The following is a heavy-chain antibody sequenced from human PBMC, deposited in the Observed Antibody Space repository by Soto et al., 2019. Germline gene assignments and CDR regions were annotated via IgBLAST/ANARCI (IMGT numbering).Heavy chain of an antibody. CDR2: INHSGST. Sequence: SETLSLTCAVYGGSFSGYYWSWIRQPPGKGLEWIGEINHSGSTNYNPSLKSRVTISVDTSKNQFSLKLSSVTAADTAVYYCARGSKDSSSWYYGMDVWGQGTTVTVSS. V-gene: IGHV4-34*01. J-gene: IGHJ6*02. CDR1: GGSFSGYY. CDR3: ARGSKDSSSWYYGMDV. D-gene: IGHD6-13*01.